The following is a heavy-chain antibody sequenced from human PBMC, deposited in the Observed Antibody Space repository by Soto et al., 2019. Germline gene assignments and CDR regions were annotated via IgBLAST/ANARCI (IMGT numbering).Heavy chain of an antibody. Sequence: QVQLQQWGAGPLRPLETLSLTCGVSGGSFSGYYWAWIRQSPGKGLEWIGEINDRGSNNYNPSLKSRVSISVDTSKKHYSLNLRSVTAADTAVYYCARESHDILTGPPWVWYFDLWGRGTLVTVSS. D-gene: IGHD3-9*01. CDR1: GGSFSGYY. CDR2: INDRGSN. J-gene: IGHJ2*01. V-gene: IGHV4-34*01. CDR3: ARESHDILTGPPWVWYFDL.